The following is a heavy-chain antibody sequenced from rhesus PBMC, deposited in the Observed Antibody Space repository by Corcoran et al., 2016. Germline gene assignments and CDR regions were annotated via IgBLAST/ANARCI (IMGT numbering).Heavy chain of an antibody. CDR3: ARVSYEDDYGYYCNY. V-gene: IGHV4-80*01. J-gene: IGHJ4*01. CDR1: GASISSSW. CDR2: INGKCRTP. D-gene: IGHD3-9*01. Sequence: QVQLQESGQGLVKPSETLSLTCAVSGASISSSWWNWFRQSPGKGLGGIGEINGKCRTPNYPPSLKSRVPLSKDASNNQFSLKLSSVTAAVTAVYYCARVSYEDDYGYYCNYWGQGVLVTVSS.